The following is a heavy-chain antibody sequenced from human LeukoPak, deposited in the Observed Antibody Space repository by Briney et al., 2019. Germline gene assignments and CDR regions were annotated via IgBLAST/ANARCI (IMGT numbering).Heavy chain of an antibody. CDR2: INPNSGGT. CDR1: GYTFTGYY. D-gene: IGHD3-16*01. Sequence: GASVQVSCKASGYTFTGYYMHWVRQAAGQGLEGMGWINPNSGGTNYAQKFQGRVTMTRDTSISTAYMELSRLRSDDTAVYYCARSMITFGGEDAFDIWGQGTMVTVSS. V-gene: IGHV1-2*02. J-gene: IGHJ3*02. CDR3: ARSMITFGGEDAFDI.